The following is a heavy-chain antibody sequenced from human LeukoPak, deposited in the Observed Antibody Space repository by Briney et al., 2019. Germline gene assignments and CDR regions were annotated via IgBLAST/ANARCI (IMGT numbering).Heavy chain of an antibody. CDR1: GGSISSYY. V-gene: IGHV4-59*01. CDR3: ARYVWGSYPTFEDY. Sequence: SETLSLTCTVSGGSISSYYWSWIRQPPGKGLEWIGYISYRGSTNYNPSLKSRVTISVDTSKNQFSLKLSSVTAADTAVYYCARYVWGSYPTFEDYWGQGTLVTVSS. D-gene: IGHD3-16*02. J-gene: IGHJ4*02. CDR2: ISYRGST.